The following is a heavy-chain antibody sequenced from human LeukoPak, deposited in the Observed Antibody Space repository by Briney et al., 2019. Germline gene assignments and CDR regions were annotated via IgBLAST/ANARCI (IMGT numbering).Heavy chain of an antibody. CDR2: IYPGETA. J-gene: IGHJ5*02. V-gene: IGHV4-34*08. Sequence: GSLRLSCAASGFTFSSYAMSWVRQAPGKGLEWIAEIYPGETAKYNPSLWSRVTISADTSKSQFSLRLSSVTAADTAVYYCAGYHQWFLNDRWGQGTLVTVSS. CDR1: GFTFSSYA. D-gene: IGHD2-8*01. CDR3: AGYHQWFLNDR.